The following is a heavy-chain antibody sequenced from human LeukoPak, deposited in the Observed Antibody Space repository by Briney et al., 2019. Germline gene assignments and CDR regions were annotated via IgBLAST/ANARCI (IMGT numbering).Heavy chain of an antibody. CDR1: GYTFTSYG. J-gene: IGHJ4*02. D-gene: IGHD3-22*01. CDR2: ISAYNGNT. CDR3: ARDHPSRYYYDSSGYYDY. Sequence: ASVKVSCKASGYTFTSYGISWVRQAPGQGLEWMGWISAYNGNTNYAQKLQGRVTMTTDTSTSTAYMELRSLRSDDTAVYYCARDHPSRYYYDSSGYYDYWGQGTLVTVSS. V-gene: IGHV1-18*01.